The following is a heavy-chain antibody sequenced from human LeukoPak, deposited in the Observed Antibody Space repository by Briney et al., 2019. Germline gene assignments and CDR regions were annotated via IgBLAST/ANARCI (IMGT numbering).Heavy chain of an antibody. CDR3: ARGIVDYHYGMDV. J-gene: IGHJ6*04. D-gene: IGHD2-15*01. V-gene: IGHV4-59*01. CDR1: GGSISSYY. Sequence: SETLSLTCTVSGGSISSYYWSWIRQPPGKGLEWIGYIYYSGSTNYNPSLKSRVTISVDTSKNQFSLKLGSVTAADTAVYYCARGIVDYHYGMDVWGKGTTVTVSS. CDR2: IYYSGST.